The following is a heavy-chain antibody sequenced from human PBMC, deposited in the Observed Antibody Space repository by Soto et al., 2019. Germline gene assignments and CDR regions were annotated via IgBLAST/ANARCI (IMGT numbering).Heavy chain of an antibody. CDR3: LCGGNFFVY. D-gene: IGHD3-16*01. CDR1: GFTFSTYW. V-gene: IGHV3-7*01. CDR2: IDQDGSER. Sequence: EVQLVESGGGLVQPGESLRLSCAASGFTFSTYWMTWVRQPPGKGLEWVANIDQDGSERYYVDSVRGRFTISRDNAKNSLYLQMNSQGVEDTAVYYCLCGGNFFVYWGQGTLVTVSP. J-gene: IGHJ4*02.